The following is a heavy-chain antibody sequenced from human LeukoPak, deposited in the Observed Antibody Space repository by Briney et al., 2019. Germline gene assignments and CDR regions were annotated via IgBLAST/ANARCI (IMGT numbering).Heavy chain of an antibody. CDR1: GGSLSSTDYY. J-gene: IGHJ4*02. Sequence: SETLSLTCSVSGGSLSSTDYYWGWTRQPPGKGLEWLGSIYYSGSTSYNPSLKSRVTIFFDTSKSQFSLKLSSVTAADTAVYYCARYSSAYYYDFHYWGQGTLVTVSS. CDR2: IYYSGST. V-gene: IGHV4-39*01. CDR3: ARYSSAYYYDFHY. D-gene: IGHD3-22*01.